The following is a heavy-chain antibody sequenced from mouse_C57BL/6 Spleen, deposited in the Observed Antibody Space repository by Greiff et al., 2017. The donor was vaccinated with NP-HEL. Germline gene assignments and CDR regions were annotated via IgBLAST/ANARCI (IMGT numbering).Heavy chain of an antibody. D-gene: IGHD2-2*01. J-gene: IGHJ4*01. CDR2: IYPGDGDT. CDR1: GYAFSSSW. V-gene: IGHV1-82*01. CDR3: ARRYGYDYYYAMDY. Sequence: QVQLQQSGPELVKPGASVKISCKASGYAFSSSWMHWVKQRPGKGLEWIGRIYPGDGDTNYNGKFKGKATLTADTSSSTAYMQLSSLTSEDSAVSSDARRYGYDYYYAMDYWGQGTSVTVSS.